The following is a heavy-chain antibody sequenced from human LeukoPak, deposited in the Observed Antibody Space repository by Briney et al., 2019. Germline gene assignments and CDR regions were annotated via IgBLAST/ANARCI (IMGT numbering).Heavy chain of an antibody. CDR1: GFTFSNYG. V-gene: IGHV3-30*02. D-gene: IGHD2-8*01. CDR2: IRYDGSNR. Sequence: GGSLRLSCAASGFTFSNYGMHWVRQAPGKGLEWVAFIRYDGSNRYYADSVKGRFTLSRDNSKNTLYLQMNSLRAEDTAVYYCANNEWHWGQGTLVIVSS. J-gene: IGHJ1*01. CDR3: ANNEWH.